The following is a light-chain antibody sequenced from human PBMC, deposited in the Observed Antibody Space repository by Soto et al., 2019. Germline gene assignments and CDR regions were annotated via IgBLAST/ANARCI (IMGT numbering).Light chain of an antibody. Sequence: QSALTQPASVSGSPGQSITISCTGTSSDIGAYNYVSWYQQHPGKAPRLIIYEVSNRPSGISNRFSGSKSGITASLTISGLQPEDEADYHCSSYTSTTTHMFGGGTKLTVL. J-gene: IGLJ3*02. CDR1: SSDIGAYNY. CDR3: SSYTSTTTHM. CDR2: EVS. V-gene: IGLV2-14*01.